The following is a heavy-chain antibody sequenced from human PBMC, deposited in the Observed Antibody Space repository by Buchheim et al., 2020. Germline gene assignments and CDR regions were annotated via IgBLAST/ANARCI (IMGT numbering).Heavy chain of an antibody. J-gene: IGHJ6*02. D-gene: IGHD3-3*01. Sequence: QVQLVESGGGVVQPGRSLRLSCAASGFTFSSYGMHWVRQAPGKGLEWVAAIWYDGSNKYYADSVKGRFTISRDNSKNTLYLQMNSLRAEDTAVYYCARDRSDYYYYYGMDVWGQGTT. CDR3: ARDRSDYYYYYGMDV. CDR1: GFTFSSYG. CDR2: IWYDGSNK. V-gene: IGHV3-33*01.